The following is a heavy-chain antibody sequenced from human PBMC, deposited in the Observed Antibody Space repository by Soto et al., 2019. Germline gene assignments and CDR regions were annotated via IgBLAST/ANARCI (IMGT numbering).Heavy chain of an antibody. J-gene: IGHJ5*02. D-gene: IGHD2-8*01. CDR1: GASSSSYY. V-gene: IGHV4-59*01. CDR2: MNDFGRT. CDR3: ARSFCRDAVRCNWFDP. Sequence: QVQLQESSPGLVKSSETLSLTCTVSGASSSSYYWSWIRQPPGKGLEWIGYMNDFGRTIYNPSLKSRVTISLDTSKNQFSLKVTSVIAADTAVYYCARSFCRDAVRCNWFDPWGQGTLVTVSS.